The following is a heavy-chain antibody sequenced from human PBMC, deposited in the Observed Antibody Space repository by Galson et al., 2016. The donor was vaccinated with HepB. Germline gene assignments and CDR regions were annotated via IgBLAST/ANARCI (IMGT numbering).Heavy chain of an antibody. Sequence: SLRLSCAASGFTFSNYAMSWVRQAPGKGLEWVSAISGSGGSTYYADSVQGRFTISGDNSKKTLFLQLKTLSAEDTALYYCLKEYPQEAVAWGQGTLVTVSS. CDR1: GFTFSNYA. CDR3: LKEYPQEAVA. V-gene: IGHV3-23*01. D-gene: IGHD6-19*01. CDR2: ISGSGGST. J-gene: IGHJ1*01.